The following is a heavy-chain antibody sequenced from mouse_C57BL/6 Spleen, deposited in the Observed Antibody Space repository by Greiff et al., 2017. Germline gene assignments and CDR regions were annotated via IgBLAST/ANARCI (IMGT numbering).Heavy chain of an antibody. J-gene: IGHJ2*01. CDR2: ISDGGSYT. Sequence: EVKLMESGGGLVKPGGSLKLSCAASGFTFSSYAMSWVRQTPEKRLEWVATISDGGSYTYYPDNVKGRFTISRDTAKNNLYLQMSHLKSEDTAMYYCARGTGTRYYFDYWGQGTTLTVSS. V-gene: IGHV5-4*03. D-gene: IGHD4-1*01. CDR1: GFTFSSYA. CDR3: ARGTGTRYYFDY.